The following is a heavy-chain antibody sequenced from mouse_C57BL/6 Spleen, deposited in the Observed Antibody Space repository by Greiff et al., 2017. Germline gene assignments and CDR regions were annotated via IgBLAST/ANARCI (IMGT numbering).Heavy chain of an antibody. J-gene: IGHJ3*01. V-gene: IGHV1-82*01. Sequence: VKLMESGPELVKPGASVKISCKASGYAFSSSWMNWVKQRPGKGLEWIGRIYPGDGDTNYNGKFKGKATLTADKSSSTAYMQLSSLTSEDSAVYFCAKGYDYDERGFAYWGQGTLVTVSA. CDR3: AKGYDYDERGFAY. D-gene: IGHD2-4*01. CDR2: IYPGDGDT. CDR1: GYAFSSSW.